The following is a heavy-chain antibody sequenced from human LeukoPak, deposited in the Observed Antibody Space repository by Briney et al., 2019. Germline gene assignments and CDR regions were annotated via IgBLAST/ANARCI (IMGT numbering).Heavy chain of an antibody. V-gene: IGHV3-30*02. Sequence: GGSLRLSCAASGFTFSSYGMHWVRQAPGKGLEWVAFIRYDGSNKYYADSVKGRFTISRDNSKNTLYLQMNSLRAEDTAVYYCAKDGPYVGATTFDYWGQGTLVTVSS. D-gene: IGHD1-26*01. CDR3: AKDGPYVGATTFDY. J-gene: IGHJ4*02. CDR1: GFTFSSYG. CDR2: IRYDGSNK.